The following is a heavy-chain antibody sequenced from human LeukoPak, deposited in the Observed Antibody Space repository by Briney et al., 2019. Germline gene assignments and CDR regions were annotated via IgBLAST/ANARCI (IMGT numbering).Heavy chain of an antibody. J-gene: IGHJ6*02. Sequence: SPTLSLTFAISGDSLSSNSAAWNWIRPSPSRGLEWLGKTYYRSKWYNDYAVSVKSLITINPDTSKNQFSLQLNSVTPEDTAVYYCARDRVAVAGTVSYYYYGMDVWGQGTTVTVSS. D-gene: IGHD6-19*01. CDR3: ARDRVAVAGTVSYYYYGMDV. V-gene: IGHV6-1*01. CDR1: GDSLSSNSAA. CDR2: TYYRSKWYN.